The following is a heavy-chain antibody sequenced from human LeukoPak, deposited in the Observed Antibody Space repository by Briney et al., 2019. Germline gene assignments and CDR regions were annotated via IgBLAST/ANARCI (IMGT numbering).Heavy chain of an antibody. CDR2: MNPNSGNT. CDR1: GYTFTSYD. V-gene: IGHV1-8*03. CDR3: ARGRKTNSDRSLSSSWRRDYYYYYMDV. D-gene: IGHD6-13*01. Sequence: GASVKVSCKASGYTFTSYDINWVRQATGQGLEWMGWMNPNSGNTGYAQKFQGRVTITRNTSISTAYMELSSLRSEDTAVYYCARGRKTNSDRSLSSSWRRDYYYYYMDVWGKGTTVTVSS. J-gene: IGHJ6*03.